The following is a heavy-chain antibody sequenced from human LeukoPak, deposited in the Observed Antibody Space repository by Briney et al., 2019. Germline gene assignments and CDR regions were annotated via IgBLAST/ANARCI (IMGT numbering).Heavy chain of an antibody. V-gene: IGHV3-23*01. CDR3: AKSNSRYLH. J-gene: IGHJ4*02. CDR1: GFTFRNYA. CDR2: ISASGAST. D-gene: IGHD3-9*01. Sequence: GGSLRLSCAASGFTFRNYAMSWVRQAPGKGLEWVSTISASGASTGYADSVKGRFTISRDNSKNTLYLQMNSLRAEDTAVYYCAKSNSRYLHWGQGTLVTVSS.